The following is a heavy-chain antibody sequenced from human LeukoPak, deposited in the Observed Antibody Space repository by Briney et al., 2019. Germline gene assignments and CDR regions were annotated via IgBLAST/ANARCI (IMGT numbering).Heavy chain of an antibody. D-gene: IGHD6-13*01. CDR1: GGSISSSSYY. Sequence: SETLSLTCTVSGGSISSSSYYWGWIRQPPGKGLEWIGSIYYSGSTYYNPSLKSRVTISVDTSKNQFSLKLSSVTAADTAVYYCAAAGTNYFDYWGQGTLVTVSS. J-gene: IGHJ4*02. CDR2: IYYSGST. CDR3: AAAGTNYFDY. V-gene: IGHV4-39*01.